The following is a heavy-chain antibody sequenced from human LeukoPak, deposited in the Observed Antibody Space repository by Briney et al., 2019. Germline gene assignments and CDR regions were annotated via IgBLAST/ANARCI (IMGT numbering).Heavy chain of an antibody. J-gene: IGHJ4*02. V-gene: IGHV3-30*18. Sequence: PGGSLRLSCAASGFTFSSHDMHWVRQAPGKGLEWMAVISYDGSNKYFADSVKGRFIISRDNSKNTLYLQMNSLRGDDTAMYYCAKDSSGQFDYWGQGTLVTVSS. CDR1: GFTFSSHD. D-gene: IGHD6-19*01. CDR3: AKDSSGQFDY. CDR2: ISYDGSNK.